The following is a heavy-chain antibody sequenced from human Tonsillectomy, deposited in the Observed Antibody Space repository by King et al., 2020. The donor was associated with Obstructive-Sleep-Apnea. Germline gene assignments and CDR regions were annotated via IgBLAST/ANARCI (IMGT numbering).Heavy chain of an antibody. Sequence: VQLVESGGGVVQPGRSLRLSCAASGFTFSSYGMHWVRQAPGKGLEWVAVISYDGSNKYYAESVKGRFTISRDNSKNTLYLQMNSLRAEDKAVYYCAKALRYFDWLFPEADYWGQGTLVTVSS. CDR1: GFTFSSYG. CDR3: AKALRYFDWLFPEADY. D-gene: IGHD3-9*01. V-gene: IGHV3-30*18. CDR2: ISYDGSNK. J-gene: IGHJ4*02.